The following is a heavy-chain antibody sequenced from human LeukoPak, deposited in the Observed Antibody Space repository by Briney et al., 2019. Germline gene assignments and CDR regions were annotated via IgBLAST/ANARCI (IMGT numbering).Heavy chain of an antibody. D-gene: IGHD6-13*01. V-gene: IGHV1-2*02. CDR1: GYTFTGYY. Sequence: ASVKVSCRASGYTFTGYYMHWVRQAPGQGLEWIGWINPNSGGTNYAQKFQGRVTMTRDTSISTAYMELSRLRSDDTAVYYCARPAYSSSWYGNNWFDPWGQGTLVTVSS. J-gene: IGHJ5*02. CDR3: ARPAYSSSWYGNNWFDP. CDR2: INPNSGGT.